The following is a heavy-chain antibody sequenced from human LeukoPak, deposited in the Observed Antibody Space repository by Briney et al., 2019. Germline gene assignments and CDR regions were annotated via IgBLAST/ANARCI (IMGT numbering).Heavy chain of an antibody. CDR1: GFTFSSYA. D-gene: IGHD3-10*01. J-gene: IGHJ4*02. CDR3: AKDQGRSSRHYGSGSPFDY. Sequence: PGGSLRLFCAASGFTFSSYAMSWVRQAPGKGLEWVSAISGSGGSTYYADSVKGRFTISRDNSKNTLYLQMNSLRAEDTAVYYCAKDQGRSSRHYGSGSPFDYWGQGTLVTVSS. V-gene: IGHV3-23*01. CDR2: ISGSGGST.